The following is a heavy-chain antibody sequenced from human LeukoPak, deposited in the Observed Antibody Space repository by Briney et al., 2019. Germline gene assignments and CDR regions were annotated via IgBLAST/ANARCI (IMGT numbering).Heavy chain of an antibody. D-gene: IGHD3-16*01. Sequence: MSGETLRLSCAASGFTFRSYRMNWVRQAPGKGLEWASFVSSSSSYLYYADSVTGRFTISRDNAQKSLYLQMNSLRAEDTALFYCARGIMTPYYMDVWGKGPRSPSP. J-gene: IGHJ6*03. CDR3: ARGIMTPYYMDV. V-gene: IGHV3-21*01. CDR1: GFTFRSYR. CDR2: VSSSSSYL.